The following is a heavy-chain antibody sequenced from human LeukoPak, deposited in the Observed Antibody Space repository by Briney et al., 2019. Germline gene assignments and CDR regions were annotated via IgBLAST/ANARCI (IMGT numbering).Heavy chain of an antibody. D-gene: IGHD3-16*02. CDR3: AKSLGVGGYTRYKGFDQ. Sequence: AGGSPRLSCAASGFAFNSFAMNWVRQAPGKGLEWVSSISNSDGSSHYADFVKGRFTISRDNSKNTLHLQMSSLRAEDTAVYYCAKSLGVGGYTRYKGFDQWGQGTLVTVSS. CDR2: ISNSDGSS. CDR1: GFAFNSFA. J-gene: IGHJ4*02. V-gene: IGHV3-23*01.